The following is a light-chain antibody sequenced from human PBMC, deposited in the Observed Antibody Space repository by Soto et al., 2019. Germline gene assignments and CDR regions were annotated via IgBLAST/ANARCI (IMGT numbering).Light chain of an antibody. J-gene: IGLJ1*01. Sequence: QSVLTQPACVSLSPGQSVTISCSGPPSDIGDSNFISWYQHSPGKAPRLLIYEVNNRPSGVSKRFSGSKAGNTASLTISGLLDDDEADYFCASFRSGTILVFGSGTKVTVL. V-gene: IGLV2-14*01. CDR2: EVN. CDR1: PSDIGDSNF. CDR3: ASFRSGTILV.